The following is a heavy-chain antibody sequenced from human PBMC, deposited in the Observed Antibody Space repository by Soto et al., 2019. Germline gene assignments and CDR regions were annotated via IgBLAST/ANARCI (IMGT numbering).Heavy chain of an antibody. D-gene: IGHD3-3*01. CDR2: IKQDGTSK. Sequence: EVQLVESGGGLVQPGGSLRLSCAASGFTFTSYWMSWVRQAPGKGLEWVANIKQDGTSKYYADSVKGRFTVSRDNGKSSIYLQMDSMRDDASAVYGCARLTFIFMERDFDSWGQGTLVTVSS. CDR1: GFTFTSYW. V-gene: IGHV3-7*05. J-gene: IGHJ4*02. CDR3: ARLTFIFMERDFDS.